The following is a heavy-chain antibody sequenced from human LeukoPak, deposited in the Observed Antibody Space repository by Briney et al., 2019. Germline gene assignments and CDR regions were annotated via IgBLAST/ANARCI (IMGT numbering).Heavy chain of an antibody. J-gene: IGHJ4*02. Sequence: GGSLRLSCAASGFTFSSYWMSWVRQAPGKGLDWVANIEQDGSERYYVDSVKGRFTVSRDNAKNSLYLQMNSLRAEDTAVYYCARSIGIASAYWGQGTLVTVSS. V-gene: IGHV3-7*01. CDR1: GFTFSSYW. D-gene: IGHD6-25*01. CDR3: ARSIGIASAY. CDR2: IEQDGSER.